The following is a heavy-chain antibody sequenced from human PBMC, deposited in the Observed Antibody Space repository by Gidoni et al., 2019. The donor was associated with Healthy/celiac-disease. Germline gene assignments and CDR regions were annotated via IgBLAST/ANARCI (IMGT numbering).Heavy chain of an antibody. J-gene: IGHJ4*02. CDR3: ARVLGVYYYDSSGYYPPNYYFDY. Sequence: QLQLQESGPGLVKPSETLSLTCTVSGGSLSSSSYSWGWIRQPPGKGLEWLGSIYYSGSTYHNPSLKSRVTISVDTSKNQFSLKLSSVTAADTAVYYCARVLGVYYYDSSGYYPPNYYFDYWGQGTLVTVSS. V-gene: IGHV4-39*07. D-gene: IGHD3-22*01. CDR2: IYYSGST. CDR1: GGSLSSSSYS.